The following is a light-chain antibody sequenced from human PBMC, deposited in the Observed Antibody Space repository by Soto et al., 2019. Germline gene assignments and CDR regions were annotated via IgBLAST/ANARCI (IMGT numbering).Light chain of an antibody. Sequence: DIQMTQSPSSLSASVGDRVTITCRASQSISSWLAWYQQKPGKAPKLLIYDASSLERGVPSRFSGSGSGTEFTLTISSLQPDDFASYYCQQYNTFSPTFGQGTKVDIK. CDR2: DAS. V-gene: IGKV1-5*01. CDR1: QSISSW. CDR3: QQYNTFSPT. J-gene: IGKJ1*01.